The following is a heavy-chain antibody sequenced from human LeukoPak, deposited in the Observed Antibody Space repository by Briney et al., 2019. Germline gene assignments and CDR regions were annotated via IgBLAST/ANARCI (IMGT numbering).Heavy chain of an antibody. CDR2: IAVTPDGPAT. J-gene: IGHJ4*02. CDR1: GFTFNLAW. Sequence: GGSLRLSCAASGFTFNLAWMSWVRQTPGKGLQWVARIAVTPDGPATDYAIPVRGRFTISRDDSRNMVYLQMSSLRTDDTAVYYCVWSSTWNRRFYLDQWGQGTLVTVSS. CDR3: VWSSTWNRRFYLDQ. D-gene: IGHD6-6*01. V-gene: IGHV3-15*04.